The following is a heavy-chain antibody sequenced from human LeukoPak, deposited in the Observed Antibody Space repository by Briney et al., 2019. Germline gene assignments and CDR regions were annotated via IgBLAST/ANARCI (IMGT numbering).Heavy chain of an antibody. CDR3: ARGVPATIRGGSNYFDF. CDR1: GDTFNSYE. D-gene: IGHD2-2*02. CDR2: IIPIFDSA. J-gene: IGHJ4*02. Sequence: ASVKVSCKDSGDTFNSYEITWVRQAPGQGLEWVGGIIPIFDSAKYAQKFQDRVTIRADASSKTAYMELSRLTSEDTAIYYCARGVPATIRGGSNYFDFWGQGTLVTVSS. V-gene: IGHV1-69*13.